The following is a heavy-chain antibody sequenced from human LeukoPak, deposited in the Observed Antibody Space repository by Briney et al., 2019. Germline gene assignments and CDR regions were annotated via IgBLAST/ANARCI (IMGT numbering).Heavy chain of an antibody. V-gene: IGHV3-74*01. CDR1: RFTFSGHW. CDR2: DGSGT. D-gene: IGHD5-24*01. J-gene: IGHJ4*02. Sequence: GGSLRLSCAVSRFTFSGHWMFWVRQAPGKGLEWVSSDGSGTGCTDSVKGRFTVSRDNARNTLYLQMNSLRAEDTAVYYCARARWYSCDYWGQGTLVTVSS. CDR3: ARARWYSCDY.